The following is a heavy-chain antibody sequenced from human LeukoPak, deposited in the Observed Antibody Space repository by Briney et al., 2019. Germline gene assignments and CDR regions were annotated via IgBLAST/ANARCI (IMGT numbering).Heavy chain of an antibody. V-gene: IGHV1-69*06. CDR3: ASATLRCSGGGCYEMDV. CDR2: SIPIFRTA. Sequence: SVKVSCKASGGTFSSHVFSWVRQAPGQGLEWMGGSIPIFRTANYAQKFQGRLTITADKSTSTAYMELSSLRSDDTAVYYCASATLRCSGGGCYEMDVWGKGTTVTVSS. CDR1: GGTFSSHV. J-gene: IGHJ6*04. D-gene: IGHD2-15*01.